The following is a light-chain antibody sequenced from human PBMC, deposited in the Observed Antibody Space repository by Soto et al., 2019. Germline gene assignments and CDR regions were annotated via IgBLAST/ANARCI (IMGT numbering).Light chain of an antibody. V-gene: IGKV1-27*01. J-gene: IGKJ5*01. CDR2: SAP. CDR1: EDISTF. Sequence: DIQMTQSPSSLSASVGDRVTITCRASEDISTFLAWYQQKPGQVTKLLISSAPTLQSGVPSRFSGSGSGTGFTLTISSLQPEDVSTYFCQKYNSGPFTFGQGTRL. CDR3: QKYNSGPFT.